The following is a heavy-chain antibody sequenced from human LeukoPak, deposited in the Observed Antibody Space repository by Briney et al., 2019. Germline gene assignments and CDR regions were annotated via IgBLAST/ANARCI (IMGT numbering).Heavy chain of an antibody. CDR3: ARDFVRGYSYGFLDY. D-gene: IGHD5-18*01. J-gene: IGHJ4*02. V-gene: IGHV1-2*02. Sequence: ASVKVSCKASGYTFTGYYMHWVRQAPGQGLEWMGWINPNSGGTNYAQKFQGRVTMTRDTSISTAYMELSRLRSDDTAVYYCARDFVRGYSYGFLDYWGQGTLVTVSS. CDR2: INPNSGGT. CDR1: GYTFTGYY.